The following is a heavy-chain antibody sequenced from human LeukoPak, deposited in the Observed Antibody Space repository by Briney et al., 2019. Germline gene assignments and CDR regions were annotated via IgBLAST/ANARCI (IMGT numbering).Heavy chain of an antibody. V-gene: IGHV4-59*08. D-gene: IGHD2-15*01. Sequence: PSETLSLTCTVSGGSISSDYWSWIRQPPGKGLEWIGYIYYSGSTEYNPSLKSRVSISVDMSKTQFFLKLSSVTAADTAVYYCARSQGYCSGGSCYPYNWFDPWGLGTLVTVSS. CDR1: GGSISSDY. CDR2: IYYSGST. J-gene: IGHJ5*02. CDR3: ARSQGYCSGGSCYPYNWFDP.